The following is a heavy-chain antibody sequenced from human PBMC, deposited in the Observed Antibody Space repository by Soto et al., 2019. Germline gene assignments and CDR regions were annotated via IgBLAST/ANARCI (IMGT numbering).Heavy chain of an antibody. J-gene: IGHJ4*02. Sequence: EVQLVESGGGLVQPGGSLRLSCAASGFTFSSYWMHWVRQAPGKGLVWVSRINSDGSSTSYADSVKGRFTISRDNAKNTLYLQMNSLRAEDTAVYYCARFYWGRSTSCDGCVVRDYWGQGTLVTVSS. CDR2: INSDGSST. CDR3: ARFYWGRSTSCDGCVVRDY. D-gene: IGHD2-2*01. V-gene: IGHV3-74*01. CDR1: GFTFSSYW.